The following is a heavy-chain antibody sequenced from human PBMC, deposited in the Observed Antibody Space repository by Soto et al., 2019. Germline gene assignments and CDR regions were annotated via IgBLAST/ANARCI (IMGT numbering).Heavy chain of an antibody. CDR1: GYNFNRYW. J-gene: IGHJ3*02. V-gene: IGHV5-51*03. Sequence: EVYLAQSGAEVKKPGESLKISCKGSGYNFNRYWIGWVRQMPGKGLEWMGGIYPGDSDTRYSPSLQGQVPISADKSSSAAYLQWSSLQASDTATYYCARSLVNGTYEAFDIWGQGTMVTVSS. CDR2: IYPGDSDT. D-gene: IGHD6-13*01. CDR3: ARSLVNGTYEAFDI.